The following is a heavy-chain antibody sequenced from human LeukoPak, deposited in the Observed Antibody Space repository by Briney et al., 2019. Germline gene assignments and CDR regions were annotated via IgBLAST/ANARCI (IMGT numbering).Heavy chain of an antibody. V-gene: IGHV3-21*01. D-gene: IGHD2-15*01. CDR1: GFTFSSYS. J-gene: IGHJ6*02. Sequence: PGGSLRLSCAASGFTFSSYSMNWVRQAPGKGLEWVSSISSSSSYIYYADSVKGRFTISRDNAKNSLYLQMNSLRAEDTAVYYCARIRGRLDYYYGMDVWGQGTTVTVSS. CDR2: ISSSSSYI. CDR3: ARIRGRLDYYYGMDV.